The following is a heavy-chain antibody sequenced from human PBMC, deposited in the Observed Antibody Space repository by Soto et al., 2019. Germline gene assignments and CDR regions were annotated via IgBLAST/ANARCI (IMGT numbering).Heavy chain of an antibody. CDR2: IKSDGSST. J-gene: IGHJ4*02. CDR3: TRGQWELLPGDY. Sequence: EVQLVESGGGLIQPGGSLRLSCAASGFTFSSYWMHWVRQAPGKGLVWVSRIKSDGSSTSYADSVKGRFTISRDNVKNTLYLQMNSLRAEDTAVYYCTRGQWELLPGDYWCQGTLVTVSS. D-gene: IGHD1-26*01. CDR1: GFTFSSYW. V-gene: IGHV3-74*01.